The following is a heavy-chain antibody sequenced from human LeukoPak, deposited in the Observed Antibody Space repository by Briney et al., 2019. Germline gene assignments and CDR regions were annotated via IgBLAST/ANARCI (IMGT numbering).Heavy chain of an antibody. V-gene: IGHV4-61*08. CDR2: IYYSGST. D-gene: IGHD3-10*01. CDR3: ASLNYYGSGSYYSWFDP. CDR1: GGSISSGGYY. J-gene: IGHJ5*02. Sequence: PSETLSLTCTVSGGSISSGGYYWSGIRQHPGKGLEWIGYIYYSGSTNYNPSLKSRVTISVDTSKNQFSLKLSSVTAADTAVYYCASLNYYGSGSYYSWFDPWGQGTLVTVSS.